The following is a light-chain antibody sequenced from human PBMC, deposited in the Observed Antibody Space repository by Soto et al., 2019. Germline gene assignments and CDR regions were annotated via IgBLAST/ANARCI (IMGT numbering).Light chain of an antibody. J-gene: IGKJ5*01. Sequence: EIVLTQSPATLSLSPGGRATLSCRASQSVSTYLAWYQQKPGQAPRLLIYDTPFRAAGIPARFSGSGSGTDFTLTISSLEPEDFAVYYCQQRRNWPPITFGQGTRLEIK. CDR3: QQRRNWPPIT. CDR2: DTP. CDR1: QSVSTY. V-gene: IGKV3-11*01.